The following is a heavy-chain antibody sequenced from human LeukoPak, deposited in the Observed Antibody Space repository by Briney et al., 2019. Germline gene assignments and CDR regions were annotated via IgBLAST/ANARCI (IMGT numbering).Heavy chain of an antibody. V-gene: IGHV1-69*05. CDR1: GGTFSSYA. CDR2: IIPIFGTA. J-gene: IGHJ4*02. CDR3: AGSMLPNYYFDY. D-gene: IGHD2-8*01. Sequence: SVTVSCKASGGTFSSYAISGVRQAPGQGLEWMGGIIPIFGTANYAQKFQGRVTITTDESTSTAYMELSSLRSEDTAVYYCAGSMLPNYYFDYWGQGTLVTVSS.